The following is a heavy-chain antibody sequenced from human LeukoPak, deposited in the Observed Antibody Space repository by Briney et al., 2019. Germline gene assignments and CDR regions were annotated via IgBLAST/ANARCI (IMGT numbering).Heavy chain of an antibody. Sequence: GESLKISCKASGYSLINHWIGWVRQMPGKGLDWMGIIYPGNADATYSPSFQGQVTISADKSTTTVYLQWSSLKASDTAMYYCARQGSYDNSGYSFDYWGQGTLVTVS. CDR1: GYSLINHW. CDR3: ARQGSYDNSGYSFDY. J-gene: IGHJ4*02. D-gene: IGHD3-22*01. V-gene: IGHV5-51*01. CDR2: IYPGNADA.